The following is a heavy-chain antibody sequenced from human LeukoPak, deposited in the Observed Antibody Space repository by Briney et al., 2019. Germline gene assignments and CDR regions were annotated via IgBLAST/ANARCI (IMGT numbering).Heavy chain of an antibody. V-gene: IGHV3-7*01. CDR2: IKQDGSEK. CDR1: GFTLSSYW. D-gene: IGHD1-14*01. J-gene: IGHJ4*02. CDR3: VRKFATGD. Sequence: GGSLRLSCAASGFTLSSYWMSWVRQAPGKGLEWVANIKQDGSEKYYVDSVKGRFTISRDNAKNTLYLQMNSLRVEDTAVYYCVRKFATGDWGQGTLVTVSS.